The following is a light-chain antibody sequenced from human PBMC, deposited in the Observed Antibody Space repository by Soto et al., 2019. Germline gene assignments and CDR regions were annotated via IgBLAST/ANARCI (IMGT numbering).Light chain of an antibody. J-gene: IGKJ1*01. V-gene: IGKV1-5*01. CDR3: QNFDSAPQT. CDR1: QSISSW. CDR2: DAS. Sequence: DIQTTQSPSTLSASVGDRVTITCRASQSISSWLAWYQQKAGKAPKLLIYDASSLESGVPSRFSGGGSGTEFTLTISSLQPEDVATYYCQNFDSAPQTFGQGTKV.